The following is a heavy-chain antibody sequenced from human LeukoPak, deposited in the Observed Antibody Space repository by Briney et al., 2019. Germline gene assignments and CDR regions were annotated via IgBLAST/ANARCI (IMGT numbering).Heavy chain of an antibody. CDR2: IYGCGST. J-gene: IGHJ4*02. CDR3: ARLGLCSGGSCYSGYFDY. CDR1: GLTVSINY. D-gene: IGHD2-15*01. Sequence: GGSLRLSCALSGLTVSINYMSWVRQAPGKGREWVSLIYGCGSTYYADSVKGRFTISRDSSKNTLYLQMNSLRAKDTAVYYCARLGLCSGGSCYSGYFDYWGQGTLVTVSS. V-gene: IGHV3-53*01.